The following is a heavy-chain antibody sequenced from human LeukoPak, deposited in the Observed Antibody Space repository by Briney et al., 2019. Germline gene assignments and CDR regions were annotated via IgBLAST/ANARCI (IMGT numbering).Heavy chain of an antibody. V-gene: IGHV4-34*01. Sequence: PSETLSLTCAVYGGSFSGYYWSWIRQPPGKGLEWIGEINHSGSTNYNPSLKSRVTISVDTSKNHFSLKVSTVTAADTAVYYCARLDSGWQYNWFDPWGQGTLVTVSS. CDR2: INHSGST. CDR3: ARLDSGWQYNWFDP. J-gene: IGHJ5*02. CDR1: GGSFSGYY. D-gene: IGHD6-19*01.